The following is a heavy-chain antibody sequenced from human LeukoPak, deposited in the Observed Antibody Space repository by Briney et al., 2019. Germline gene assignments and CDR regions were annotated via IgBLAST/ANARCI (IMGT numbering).Heavy chain of an antibody. CDR1: GSTFSSYG. CDR2: IRYYGSNK. D-gene: IGHD1-26*01. Sequence: GGSLRLSCAASGSTFSSYGMHWVRQAPGKGLEWVAFIRYYGSNKYYADSVKGRFTISRDNSKNTLYLQMNSLRAEDTAVYYCAQDLVGAIAPWGQGTLVTVSS. J-gene: IGHJ5*02. CDR3: AQDLVGAIAP. V-gene: IGHV3-30*02.